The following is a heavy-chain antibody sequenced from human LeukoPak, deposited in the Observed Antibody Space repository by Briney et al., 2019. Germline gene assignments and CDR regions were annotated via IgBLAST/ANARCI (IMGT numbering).Heavy chain of an antibody. D-gene: IGHD6-19*01. CDR1: GFTFSSYA. CDR3: VKDAAGIVVEFGY. CDR2: ISSNGGST. Sequence: GGSLRLSCSASGFTFSSYAMHWVRQAPGKGLEYVSAISSNGGSTYYADSVKGRFTISRDNSKNTLYLQMSSLRAEDTAVYYCVKDAAGIVVEFGYWGQGTLVTVSS. J-gene: IGHJ4*02. V-gene: IGHV3-64D*06.